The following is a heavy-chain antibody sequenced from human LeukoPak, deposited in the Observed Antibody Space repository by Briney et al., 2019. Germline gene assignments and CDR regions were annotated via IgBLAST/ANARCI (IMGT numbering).Heavy chain of an antibody. CDR1: GYPFTTYE. D-gene: IGHD1-14*01. J-gene: IGHJ5*02. V-gene: IGHV1-8*01. Sequence: ASVKVSCKTSGYPFTTYEINWVRQAAGQGLEWMGRVHPDTGYADYAQKFQGRVTMTSDTSISTAYMELSSLRSDDTAVYFCARGPRNDPWGQGTLVTASS. CDR3: ARGPRNDP. CDR2: VHPDTGYA.